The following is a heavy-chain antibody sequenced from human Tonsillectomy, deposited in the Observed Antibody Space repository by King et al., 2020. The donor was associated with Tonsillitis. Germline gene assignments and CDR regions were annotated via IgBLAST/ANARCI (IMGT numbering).Heavy chain of an antibody. CDR3: AREAGVGIIRQYYYYGMDV. CDR2: IYFSGTT. Sequence: LQLQESGPGLGKPSETLSLTCTVSGGSISNSSYSWGWIRQPPGKGLEWIGSIYFSGTTYYNPPPKSRVTISVDTSKNQFSLKLRSGTAADTAVYYCAREAGVGIIRQYYYYGMDVWGQGTTVTVSS. J-gene: IGHJ6*02. D-gene: IGHD3-3*01. CDR1: GGSISNSSYS. V-gene: IGHV4-39*02.